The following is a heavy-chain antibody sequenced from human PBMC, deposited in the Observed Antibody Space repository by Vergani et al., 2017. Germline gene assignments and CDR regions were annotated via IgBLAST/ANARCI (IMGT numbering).Heavy chain of an antibody. CDR3: ARSRIYYGAGSPDY. D-gene: IGHD3-10*01. V-gene: IGHV4-59*02. J-gene: IGHJ4*02. CDR1: GASVNSYY. Sequence: QVQLQESGPGLVKPQQTLSLTCTVSGASVNSYYWSWIRQPPGKGLEWMGYVSFRGDTLYDPSVKGRMTISLNTSSNQFSLYLTSVTAADTAVYYCARSRIYYGAGSPDYWGQGTLVTVSS. CDR2: VSFRGDT.